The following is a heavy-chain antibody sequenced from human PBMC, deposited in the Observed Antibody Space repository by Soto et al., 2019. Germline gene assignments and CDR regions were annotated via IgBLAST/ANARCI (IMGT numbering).Heavy chain of an antibody. CDR3: ARDARAPLYYYYYSGMDV. CDR1: GYTFIGYY. J-gene: IGHJ6*02. D-gene: IGHD1-26*01. V-gene: IGHV1-2*04. Sequence: GASVKVSCKASGYTFIGYYMQWVRQAPGQGLEWMGWINPNSGGTNYAQKFQGWVTMTRDTSISTAYMELSRLRSDDTAVYYCARDARAPLYYYYYSGMDVWGHGTTVTVSS. CDR2: INPNSGGT.